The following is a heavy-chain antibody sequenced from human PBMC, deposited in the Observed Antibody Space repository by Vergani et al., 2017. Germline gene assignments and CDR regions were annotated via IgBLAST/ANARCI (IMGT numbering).Heavy chain of an antibody. J-gene: IGHJ4*02. CDR2: ISSSSSYI. Sequence: EVQLVESGGGLVKPGGSLRLSCADSGFTFSSYSMNWVRQAPGKGLEWVSSISSSSSYIYYADSVKGRFTISRDNAKNSLYLQMNSLRAEDTAVYYCARRATITMVRSLDYWGQGTLVTVSS. D-gene: IGHD3-10*01. CDR1: GFTFSSYS. CDR3: ARRATITMVRSLDY. V-gene: IGHV3-21*01.